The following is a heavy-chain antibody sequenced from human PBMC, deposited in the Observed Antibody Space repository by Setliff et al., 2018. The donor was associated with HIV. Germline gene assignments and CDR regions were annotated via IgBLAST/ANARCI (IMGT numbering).Heavy chain of an antibody. J-gene: IGHJ4*02. V-gene: IGHV1-2*02. CDR3: ARDYYDSSGYIFFPGLPDY. CDR1: GYTFTGYY. CDR2: INPNSGGT. D-gene: IGHD3-22*01. Sequence: ASVKVSCKASGYTFTGYYMHWVRQAPGQGLEWMGWINPNSGGTNCAQKFQGRVTMTRDTSISTAYMELSRPRSDDTAVYYCARDYYDSSGYIFFPGLPDYWGQGTLVTVSS.